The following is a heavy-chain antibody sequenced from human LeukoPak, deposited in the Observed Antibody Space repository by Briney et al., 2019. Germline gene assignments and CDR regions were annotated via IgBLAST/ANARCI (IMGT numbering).Heavy chain of an antibody. Sequence: PGGSLRLSCAASGFTFSNYGMHWVRQAPGKGLEWVAFIRYDESNKYYADSVKGRLTISRDNSKNTLYLQMNSLRVEDTAVYYCAREQQKDWSSTFDYWGQGTLVTVSS. CDR1: GFTFSNYG. CDR3: AREQQKDWSSTFDY. V-gene: IGHV3-30*02. D-gene: IGHD2-2*01. J-gene: IGHJ4*02. CDR2: IRYDESNK.